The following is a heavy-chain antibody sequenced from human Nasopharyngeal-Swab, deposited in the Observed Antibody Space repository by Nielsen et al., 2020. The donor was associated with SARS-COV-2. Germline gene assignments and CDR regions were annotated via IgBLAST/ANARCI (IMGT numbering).Heavy chain of an antibody. Sequence: AETLSLTCDVSGYSISRGYYWGWIRQPPQKGLDWIGTTHHSGTTTYNSSLKNRVTISLDMSKNQFSLKLTSVTAADTAVYYFARHGEGVFDYWGRGTLVTVSP. D-gene: IGHD3-10*01. CDR2: THHSGTT. CDR1: GYSISRGYY. CDR3: ARHGEGVFDY. V-gene: IGHV4-38-2*01. J-gene: IGHJ4*02.